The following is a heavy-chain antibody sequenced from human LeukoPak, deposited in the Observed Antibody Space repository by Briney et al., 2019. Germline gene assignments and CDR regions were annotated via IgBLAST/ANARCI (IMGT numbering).Heavy chain of an antibody. CDR2: INHSGST. CDR3: GGGLNYYGPGVNYYYYYMDV. CDR1: GGSFSGYY. V-gene: IGHV4-34*01. J-gene: IGHJ6*03. D-gene: IGHD3-10*02. Sequence: PSETLSLTCAVYGGSFSGYYWSWVRQPPGKGLEWIGEINHSGSTNYNPSLKSRVTISVDTSKNQFSLMLSSVTAADTVVYYCGGGLNYYGPGVNYYYYYMDVWGKGTTVTVSS.